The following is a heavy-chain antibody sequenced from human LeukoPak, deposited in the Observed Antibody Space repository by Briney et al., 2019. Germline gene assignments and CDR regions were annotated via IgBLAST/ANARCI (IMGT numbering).Heavy chain of an antibody. CDR3: ARDPYYSGSGSYEPDAFDI. D-gene: IGHD3-10*01. V-gene: IGHV3-66*01. CDR2: IYSGGST. CDR1: GFTVSSNY. Sequence: PGGSLRLSCAASGFTVSSNYMSWVGQARGKGGEGGAVIYSGGSTYYADSVKGRFTICRDNSKNTLYVEMNSVRGEHTAVYYCARDPYYSGSGSYEPDAFDIWGQGTMVTVSS. J-gene: IGHJ3*02.